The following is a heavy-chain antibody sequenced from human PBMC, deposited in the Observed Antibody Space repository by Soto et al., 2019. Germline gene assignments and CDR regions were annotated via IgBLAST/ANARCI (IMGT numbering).Heavy chain of an antibody. V-gene: IGHV3-21*01. CDR2: ISSSSSYI. D-gene: IGHD6-19*01. CDR3: ARVESGYSSGWRGFGYFDL. Sequence: GGSLRLSCAASGFTFSSYSMNWVRQAPGKGLDWVSSISSSSSYIYYADSVKGRFTISRDNAKNSLYLQMNSLRAEDTAVYYCARVESGYSSGWRGFGYFDLWGRGTLVTVSS. J-gene: IGHJ2*01. CDR1: GFTFSSYS.